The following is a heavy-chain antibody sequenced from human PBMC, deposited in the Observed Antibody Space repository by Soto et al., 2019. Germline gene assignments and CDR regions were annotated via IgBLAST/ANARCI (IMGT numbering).Heavy chain of an antibody. CDR3: ARDPVDCYAFFDY. D-gene: IGHD2-21*01. J-gene: IGHJ4*02. CDR2: IHNSGST. CDR1: GDSISGYH. Sequence: QVQLQESGPGLVKPSETLSLTCTVSGDSISGYHWNWIRQPPGKGVEWIGYIHNSGSTTYNSSLKSRVTISIATSTQQSSLQLTSVTAADTAVYYCARDPVDCYAFFDYWGQGTLVTVSS. V-gene: IGHV4-59*01.